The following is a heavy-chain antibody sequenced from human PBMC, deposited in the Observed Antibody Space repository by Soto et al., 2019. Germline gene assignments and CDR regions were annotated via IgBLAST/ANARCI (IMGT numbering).Heavy chain of an antibody. V-gene: IGHV1-8*01. CDR2: LNPNSGDT. CDR3: ATSGGGWYLY. Sequence: QVQLVQSGAEVKKPGASVKVSCKASGYTFSSYDINWVRQATGQGLEWMGWLNPNSGDTGYAQKFQGRATPTRNTSITTAYIDLSSLTSDDTAVYYCATSGGGWYLYWGQGTLVTVSS. D-gene: IGHD6-19*01. J-gene: IGHJ4*02. CDR1: GYTFSSYD.